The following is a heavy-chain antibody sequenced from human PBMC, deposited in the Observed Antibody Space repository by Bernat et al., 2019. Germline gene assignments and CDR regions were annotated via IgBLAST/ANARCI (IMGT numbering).Heavy chain of an antibody. CDR2: ISSNGGST. D-gene: IGHD1-14*01. V-gene: IGHV3-64*01. J-gene: IGHJ4*02. CDR3: ARYHMDNYFDY. CDR1: GFTFSSYA. Sequence: EVQLVESGGGLVQPGGSLRLSCAASGFTFSSYAMHWVRQAPGKGLEYVSAISSNGGSTYYANSVKGRFTISRDNSKNTLYLQMGSLRAEDMAVYYCARYHMDNYFDYWGQGTLVTVSS.